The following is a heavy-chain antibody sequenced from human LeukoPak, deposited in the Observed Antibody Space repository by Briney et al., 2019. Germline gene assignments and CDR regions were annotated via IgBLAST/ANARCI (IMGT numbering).Heavy chain of an antibody. CDR2: INHSGGT. V-gene: IGHV4-34*01. CDR1: GGSFSGYY. CDR3: ARGPLIAYYFDY. J-gene: IGHJ4*02. D-gene: IGHD2-21*01. Sequence: SETLSLTCAVYGGSFSGYYWSWIRQPPGKGLEWIGEINHSGGTKYNPSLKSRVTMSVDTSKNQFSLKLSSVTAADTAVYYCARGPLIAYYFDYWGQGTLVTVSS.